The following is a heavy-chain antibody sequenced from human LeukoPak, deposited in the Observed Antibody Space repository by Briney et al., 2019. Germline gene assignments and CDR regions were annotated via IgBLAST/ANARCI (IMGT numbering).Heavy chain of an antibody. CDR2: ISYDGSNK. Sequence: PGGSLRLSCAASGFTFSSYAMHWVRQAPGKGLEWVAVISYDGSNKYYADSVKGRLTTPRNNTKNTLYLQRNSRGAKDTAVYYCARARPTTVTIIYGMDIWGQGNTFTVSS. CDR1: GFTFSSYA. J-gene: IGHJ6*02. CDR3: ARARPTTVTIIYGMDI. V-gene: IGHV3-30-3*01. D-gene: IGHD4-17*01.